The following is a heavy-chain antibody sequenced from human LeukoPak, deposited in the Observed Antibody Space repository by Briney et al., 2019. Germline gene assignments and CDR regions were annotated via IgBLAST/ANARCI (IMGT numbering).Heavy chain of an antibody. CDR3: AKALGVVPAAPFDY. V-gene: IGHV3-7*03. D-gene: IGHD2-2*01. CDR2: IKEDGSTK. J-gene: IGHJ4*02. Sequence: PGGSLRLSCAASGFNLGTYWMSWVRQAPGKGLEWVANIKEDGSTKFYVGSVKGRFIISRDNAKSSLYLQMNSLRAEDTALYYCAKALGVVPAAPFDYWGQGTLVTVSS. CDR1: GFNLGTYW.